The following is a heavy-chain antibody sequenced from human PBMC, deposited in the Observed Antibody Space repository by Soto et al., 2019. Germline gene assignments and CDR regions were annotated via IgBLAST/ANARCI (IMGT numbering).Heavy chain of an antibody. CDR1: FTFSMYS. Sequence: EVQVVESGGGLVKPGGSLRLSCSFTFSMYSMNWVRQAQGKGLEWVASISSGGTYIKYADSVQGRFTISRDNAKNSVSLQMNSLRVEDTAVYFCTRDEGGSYDSWFHPWGQGTLVTVSS. D-gene: IGHD1-26*01. J-gene: IGHJ5*02. CDR3: TRDEGGSYDSWFHP. CDR2: ISSGGTYI. V-gene: IGHV3-21*01.